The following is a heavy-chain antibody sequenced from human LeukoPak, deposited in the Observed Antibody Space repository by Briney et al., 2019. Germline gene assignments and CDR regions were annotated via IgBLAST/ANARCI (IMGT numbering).Heavy chain of an antibody. CDR3: ARRWNYGRNYYIDV. Sequence: SETLSLPCAVYGGPFTNYYWSRICHRPGNGLERIREINDSGRNNGNPTLLSRVTVYVDTSYHQFSLRSTSVTATDTAVYYCARRWNYGRNYYIDVWGNGATVSVSS. V-gene: IGHV4-34*01. J-gene: IGHJ6*03. CDR1: GGPFTNYY. D-gene: IGHD1-7*01. CDR2: INDSGRN.